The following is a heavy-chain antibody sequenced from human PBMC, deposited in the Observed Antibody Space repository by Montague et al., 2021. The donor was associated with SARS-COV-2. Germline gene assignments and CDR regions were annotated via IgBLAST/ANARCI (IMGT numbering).Heavy chain of an antibody. V-gene: IGHV4-61*02. J-gene: IGHJ6*02. CDR2: IHTSGSA. CDR3: ARDRERYDASDYSGVYYYYGMDV. CDR1: GGSISSGSYY. D-gene: IGHD3-22*01. Sequence: TLSLTCTVSGGSISSGSYYWTWIRQPAGKGLEWIGRIHTSGSANYNASLKSRVTISLDTSKNQFSLKLSSVTAADTAVYYCARDRERYDASDYSGVYYYYGMDVWGQGTTVTVSS.